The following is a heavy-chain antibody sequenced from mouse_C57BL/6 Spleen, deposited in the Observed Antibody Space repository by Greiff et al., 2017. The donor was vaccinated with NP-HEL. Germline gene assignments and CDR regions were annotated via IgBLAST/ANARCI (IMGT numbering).Heavy chain of an antibody. D-gene: IGHD2-3*01. CDR3: ARDDGGFAY. CDR1: GFTFSDYY. Sequence: EVKLVESEGGLVQPGSSMKLSCTASGFTFSDYYMAWVRQVPEKGLEWVANINYDGSSTYYLDSLKSRFIFSRDNAKNILYLQMSSLKSEDTATYYCARDDGGFAYWGQGTLVTVSA. V-gene: IGHV5-16*01. CDR2: INYDGSST. J-gene: IGHJ3*01.